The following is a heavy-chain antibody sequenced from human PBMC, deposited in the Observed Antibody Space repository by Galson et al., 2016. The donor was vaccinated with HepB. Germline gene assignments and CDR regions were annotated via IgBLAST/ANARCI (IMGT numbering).Heavy chain of an antibody. CDR3: ARGGGHGFFDY. J-gene: IGHJ4*02. CDR2: IGGNGSPT. Sequence: SLRLSCAASGITFNTYNMVWVRQAPGGGLEWVAAIGGNGSPTYYADSVRGRFSVSRDNSKNTLYLQMNSLRAEDTALYYCARGGGHGFFDYWGQGTQVTVSS. D-gene: IGHD3-10*01. V-gene: IGHV3-23*01. CDR1: GITFNTYN.